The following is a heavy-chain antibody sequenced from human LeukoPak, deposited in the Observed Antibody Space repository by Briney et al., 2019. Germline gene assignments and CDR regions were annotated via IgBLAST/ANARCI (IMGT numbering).Heavy chain of an antibody. D-gene: IGHD6-13*01. V-gene: IGHV1-8*01. CDR2: MNPNSGNT. Sequence: ASVKVSCKASGYTFTSYDINWVRQATGQGREWMGWMNPNSGNTGYAQKFQGRVTMTRNTSISTAYMELSSLRSEDTAVYYCARGYSGSWYLYHYYYYYGMDVWGQGTTVTVSS. CDR3: ARGYSGSWYLYHYYYYYGMDV. CDR1: GYTFTSYD. J-gene: IGHJ6*02.